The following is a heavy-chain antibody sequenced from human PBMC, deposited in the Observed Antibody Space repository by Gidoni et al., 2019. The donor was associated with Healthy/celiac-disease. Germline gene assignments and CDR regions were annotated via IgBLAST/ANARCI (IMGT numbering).Heavy chain of an antibody. V-gene: IGHV1-2*04. CDR2: INPNSVGT. J-gene: IGHJ6*02. CDR1: GYTCTGYY. D-gene: IGHD4-4*01. Sequence: QVQLVQSGAEVKKPGASVKVSCKASGYTCTGYYMHWVRQAPGQGLEWMGWINPNSVGTNYAQKFQGWVTMTRDTSISTAYMELSRLRSDDTAVYYCARGDGPPHLSPTTVTTGGMDVWGQGTTVTVSS. CDR3: ARGDGPPHLSPTTVTTGGMDV.